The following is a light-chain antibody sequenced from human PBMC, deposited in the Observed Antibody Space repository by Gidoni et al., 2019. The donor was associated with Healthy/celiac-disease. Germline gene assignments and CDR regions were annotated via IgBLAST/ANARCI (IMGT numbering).Light chain of an antibody. CDR1: QSVSSSY. CDR2: GAS. J-gene: IGKJ5*01. CDR3: QQYGSSPSIT. V-gene: IGKV3-20*01. Sequence: EIVLTQSPGTLSLSPGERAPLSCRASQSVSSSYLAWYQQKPGQAPRLLIYGASSRATGIPDRFSGSGSGTDFPLTISRLEPEDFSVYYCQQYGSSPSITFGQGTRLEIK.